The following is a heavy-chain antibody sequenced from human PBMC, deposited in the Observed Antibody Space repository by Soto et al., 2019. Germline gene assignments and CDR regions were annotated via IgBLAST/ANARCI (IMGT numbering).Heavy chain of an antibody. CDR3: ATSYDSGFDL. CDR1: GYSCTSYG. CDR2: INVNNGNT. V-gene: IGHV1-18*04. Sequence: QIQLVQSGAEVKKPGASVKVSCKASGYSCTSYGVSWVRQAPGQGLEWMGWINVNNGNTNYAQKFQGRVTMTTDTSTSRAYMELSSLRSDDTAVYYCATSYDSGFDLWGQGTLVTVSS. J-gene: IGHJ5*02. D-gene: IGHD3-10*01.